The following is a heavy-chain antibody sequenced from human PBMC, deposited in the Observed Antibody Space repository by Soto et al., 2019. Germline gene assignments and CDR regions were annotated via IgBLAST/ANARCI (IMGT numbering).Heavy chain of an antibody. CDR2: IYPGDSDT. J-gene: IGHJ4*02. D-gene: IGHD3-22*01. CDR1: GYSFTSYW. V-gene: IGHV5-51*01. CDR3: ARHVGSYSSGYYCDY. Sequence: GESLKIPCKGSGYSFTSYWIGWVRQMPGKGLEWMGIIYPGDSDTRYSPSFQGQVTISADKSISTAYLQWSSLKASDTAMYYCARHVGSYSSGYYCDYWGQGTLVTVSS.